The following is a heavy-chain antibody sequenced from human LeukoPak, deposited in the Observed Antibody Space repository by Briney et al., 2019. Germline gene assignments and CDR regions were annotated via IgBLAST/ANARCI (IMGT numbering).Heavy chain of an antibody. CDR3: ARPPRTYASGSASDDY. CDR2: MNPNSGNT. D-gene: IGHD3-10*01. Sequence: GASVKVSCKASGYTFTSLDIHWVRQATGQGLEWMGWMNPNSGNTGYAERFQGRVTMTRNTSISTAYMELSSLRSEDTAVYYCARPPRTYASGSASDDYWGQGTLVTVSS. J-gene: IGHJ4*02. CDR1: GYTFTSLD. V-gene: IGHV1-8*01.